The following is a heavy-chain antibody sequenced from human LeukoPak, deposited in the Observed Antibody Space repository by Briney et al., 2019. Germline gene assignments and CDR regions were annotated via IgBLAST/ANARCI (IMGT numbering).Heavy chain of an antibody. V-gene: IGHV6-1*01. J-gene: IGHJ4*02. CDR2: TYYRSKWYN. CDR3: ARKCSAGSCYSTWDY. D-gene: IGHD2-15*01. Sequence: SQTLSLTCAISGDSVSSNSGAWNWIRQSPSRGLEWLGRTYYRSKWYNDYAVSVRSRMTINPDTSKNQFSLNLISVTAADTAVYYCARKCSAGSCYSTWDYWGQGTLVTVSS. CDR1: GDSVSSNSGA.